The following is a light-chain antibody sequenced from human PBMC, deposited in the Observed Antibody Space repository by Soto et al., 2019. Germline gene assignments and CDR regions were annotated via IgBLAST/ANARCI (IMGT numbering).Light chain of an antibody. V-gene: IGLV1-44*01. CDR3: ASWDDSLNGPV. CDR1: SSNIGTNT. CDR2: SNN. Sequence: QSVLTQPPSASGTPGQRVTISCSGSSSNIGTNTVNWYQHLPGTAPKLLIYSNNQRPSGVPDRFSGSKSATSASLAISGLQSEDEADYYCASWDDSLNGPVFGGGTKVT. J-gene: IGLJ2*01.